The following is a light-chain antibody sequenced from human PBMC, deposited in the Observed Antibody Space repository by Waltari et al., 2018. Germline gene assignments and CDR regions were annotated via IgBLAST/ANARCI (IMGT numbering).Light chain of an antibody. CDR3: QHYVRLPAT. J-gene: IGKJ1*01. Sequence: EIVLTQSPGSLSSSPGERVTLSCMASQSVSSALAWYQQKPGQPPRLLIFGASNRATGIPDRFSGSGSGTDFSLTISRLEPEDFAVYYCQHYVRLPATFGQGTKVEIK. V-gene: IGKV3-20*01. CDR2: GAS. CDR1: QSVSSA.